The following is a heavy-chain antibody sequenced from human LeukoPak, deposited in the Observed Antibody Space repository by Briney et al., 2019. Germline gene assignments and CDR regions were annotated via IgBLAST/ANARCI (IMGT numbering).Heavy chain of an antibody. CDR1: GGSISSYY. J-gene: IGHJ4*02. CDR2: IYYSGST. V-gene: IGHV4-59*01. Sequence: SETLSLTCTVSGGSISSYYWSWIRQPPGKGLEWIGYIYYSGSTTYNPSLTSRVTISVDTSKNQFSLKLSPVTAADTAVYYCARAPTSLAAAHFDYWGQGTLVTVSS. D-gene: IGHD6-13*01. CDR3: ARAPTSLAAAHFDY.